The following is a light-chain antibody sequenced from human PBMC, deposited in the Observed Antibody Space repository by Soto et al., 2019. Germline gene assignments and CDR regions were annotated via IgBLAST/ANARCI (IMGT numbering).Light chain of an antibody. V-gene: IGKV1-12*01. CDR3: QQPYSFPLN. CDR2: GAS. J-gene: IGKJ4*01. CDR1: QGLGVW. Sequence: DIQMTQSPSSVSASVGDRVTITCRASQGLGVWLGWYQQKPGKAPQLLIFGASGLQTGVPSRFSGSGSGTDFTLTISSLQPEDFATYYCQQPYSFPLNFGGGTKVELK.